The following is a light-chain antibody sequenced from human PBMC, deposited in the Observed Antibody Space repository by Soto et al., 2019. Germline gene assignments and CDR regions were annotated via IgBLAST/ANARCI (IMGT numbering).Light chain of an antibody. CDR1: QSISSW. CDR3: QQYNSYSGT. CDR2: DAS. V-gene: IGKV1-5*01. J-gene: IGKJ1*01. Sequence: DIQMPQSPSTLSASVGDRVTITCRASQSISSWLAWYQQKPGKAPKLLIYDASSLESGVPSRFSGSGSGTEFTLPISSLQPDDFATYYCQQYNSYSGTFGQGTKVEIK.